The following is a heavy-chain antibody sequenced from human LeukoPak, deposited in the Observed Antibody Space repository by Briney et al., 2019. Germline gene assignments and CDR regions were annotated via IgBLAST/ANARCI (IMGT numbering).Heavy chain of an antibody. CDR1: GYSFTSYW. D-gene: IGHD6-6*01. CDR2: IYPGDSDT. CDR3: ARHGGDFEYSSSLLPEYCYYGMDV. V-gene: IGHV5-51*01. Sequence: GESLRISCKGSGYSFTSYWIGWVRQMPGKGLEWMGIIYPGDSDTRYSPSFQGQVTISADKSISTAYLQWSSLKASDTAMYYCARHGGDFEYSSSLLPEYCYYGMDVWGQGTTVTVSS. J-gene: IGHJ6*02.